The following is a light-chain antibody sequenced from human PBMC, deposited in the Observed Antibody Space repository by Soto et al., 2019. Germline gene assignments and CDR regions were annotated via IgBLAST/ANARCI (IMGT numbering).Light chain of an antibody. V-gene: IGKV3-15*01. J-gene: IGKJ5*01. CDR1: QGVTTN. Sequence: EIVMTQSPAALYVSPGERATLSCRAGQGVTTNFAWYQQKSGQSPRLLIYNVSIRATGVPARFSSTGSETDFTLTISGLQSEDSAVYFCQQYNNWPFSFGQGTRLENK. CDR3: QQYNNWPFS. CDR2: NVS.